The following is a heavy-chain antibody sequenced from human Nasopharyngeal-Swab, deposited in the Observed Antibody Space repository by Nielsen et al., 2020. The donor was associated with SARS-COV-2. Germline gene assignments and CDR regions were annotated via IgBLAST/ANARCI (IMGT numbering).Heavy chain of an antibody. Sequence: GESLKISCAASGFSISTNGMHWVRQAPGKGLEWLAYISSSSSKSYYADSVKGRFTISRDNPMNSLFLQMNSLRDEDTAVYYCARDVAIVGATLDNWGQGTLVTVSS. CDR2: ISSSSSKS. V-gene: IGHV3-48*02. J-gene: IGHJ4*02. D-gene: IGHD1-26*01. CDR3: ARDVAIVGATLDN. CDR1: GFSISTNG.